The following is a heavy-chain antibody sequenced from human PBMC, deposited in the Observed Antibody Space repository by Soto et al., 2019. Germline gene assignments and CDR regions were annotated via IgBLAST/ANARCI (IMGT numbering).Heavy chain of an antibody. Sequence: EVQLLESGGGLVPPGGSLRLSCAASVFTFTSYAMSWVRQAPGKGLEWVSLISGSGGSTYYADAGKGRFTISRDDSKNAVYLQMDSLRAEDAAVYYCAKPRGYSGGWYGAFDIWGQGTLVTVSS. J-gene: IGHJ3*02. CDR2: ISGSGGST. V-gene: IGHV3-23*01. CDR1: VFTFTSYA. CDR3: AKPRGYSGGWYGAFDI. D-gene: IGHD6-19*01.